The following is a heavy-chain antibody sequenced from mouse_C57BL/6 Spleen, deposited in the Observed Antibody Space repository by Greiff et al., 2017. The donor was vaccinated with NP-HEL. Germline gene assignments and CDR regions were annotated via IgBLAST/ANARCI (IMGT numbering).Heavy chain of an antibody. CDR2: IYPGDGDT. CDR1: GYAFSSYW. CDR3: ARGLYYDYDATAYYAMDY. J-gene: IGHJ4*01. D-gene: IGHD2-4*01. V-gene: IGHV1-80*01. Sequence: VQLQQSGAELVKPGASVKISCKASGYAFSSYWMNWVKQRPGKGLEWIGQIYPGDGDTNYNGKFKGKATLTADKSSSTAYMQLSSLTSEDSAVYFCARGLYYDYDATAYYAMDYWGQGTSVTVSS.